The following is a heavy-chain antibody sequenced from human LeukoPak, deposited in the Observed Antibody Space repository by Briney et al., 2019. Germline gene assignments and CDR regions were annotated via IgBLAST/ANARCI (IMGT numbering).Heavy chain of an antibody. D-gene: IGHD4-17*01. CDR3: ARGPGDYPPTGYYYYYMDV. CDR2: IIPIFGTA. Sequence: ASVKVSRKASGGTFSSYAISWVRQAPGQGLEWMGGIIPIFGTANYAQKFQGRVTITTDESTSTAYMELSSLRSEDTAVYYCARGPGDYPPTGYYYYYMDVWGKGTTVTVSS. V-gene: IGHV1-69*05. J-gene: IGHJ6*03. CDR1: GGTFSSYA.